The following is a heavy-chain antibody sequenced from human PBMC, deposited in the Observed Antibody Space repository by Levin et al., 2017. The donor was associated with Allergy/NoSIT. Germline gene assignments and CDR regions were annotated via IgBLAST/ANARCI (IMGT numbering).Heavy chain of an antibody. V-gene: IGHV3-15*01. Sequence: SCAASGFAFSNAWMSWVRQASGKGLEFVARIKSKSDGGTIHYAAPVKGRFTISRDDSKNMVYLHMNSLKTEDTAVYYCATIQLWGQGTLVTVSS. CDR1: GFAFSNAW. CDR3: ATIQL. J-gene: IGHJ4*02. D-gene: IGHD1-1*01. CDR2: IKSKSDGGTI.